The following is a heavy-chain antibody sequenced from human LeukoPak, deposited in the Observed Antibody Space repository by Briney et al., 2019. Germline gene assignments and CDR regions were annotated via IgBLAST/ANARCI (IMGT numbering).Heavy chain of an antibody. Sequence: SETLSLICTVSGDSISSSSYYWGWIRQPPGKGLEWIGSIYYSGSTYYNPSLKSRVTMSVDTSKNQFSLKLSSVTAADTAVYYCARGRGDYGLNYFDYWGQGTLVTVSS. V-gene: IGHV4-39*01. J-gene: IGHJ4*02. CDR3: ARGRGDYGLNYFDY. CDR1: GDSISSSSYY. CDR2: IYYSGST. D-gene: IGHD4-17*01.